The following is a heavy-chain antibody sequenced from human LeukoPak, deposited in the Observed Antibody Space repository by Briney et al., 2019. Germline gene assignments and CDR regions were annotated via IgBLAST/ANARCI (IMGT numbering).Heavy chain of an antibody. Sequence: PGGSLRLSCEASGSTFSSYAMSWVRQAPGQGLEWVSAISGSGGSTYYADSVKGRFTISRDNSKNTLYLQMNSLRAEDTAVYYCAKSVYIPIFGVVTDYWGQGTLVTVSS. CDR3: AKSVYIPIFGVVTDY. CDR2: ISGSGGST. V-gene: IGHV3-23*01. CDR1: GSTFSSYA. D-gene: IGHD3-3*01. J-gene: IGHJ4*02.